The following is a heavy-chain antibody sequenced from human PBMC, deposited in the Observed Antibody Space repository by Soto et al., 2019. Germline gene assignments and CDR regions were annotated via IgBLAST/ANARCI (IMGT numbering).Heavy chain of an antibody. D-gene: IGHD2-21*01. CDR2: IYYSGRT. CDR3: GRQGEEGWFDP. CDR1: GYPISSSTS. V-gene: IGHV4-28*01. J-gene: IGHJ5*02. Sequence: SETLSLTCAVSGYPISSSTSWGWIRQPPGKGLEWIGHIYYSGRTYYNPSLKSRVTMSVDTSKNQFSLKLSSVTAVDTAVYYCGRQGEEGWFDPWGQGTLVTVSS.